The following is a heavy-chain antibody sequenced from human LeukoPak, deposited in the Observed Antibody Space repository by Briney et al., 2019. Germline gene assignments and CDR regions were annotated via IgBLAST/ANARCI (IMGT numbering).Heavy chain of an antibody. J-gene: IGHJ5*02. CDR1: GGTFSSYA. D-gene: IGHD3-9*01. CDR2: IIPIFGTA. V-gene: IGHV1-69*13. CDR3: ARDLGGLRYFEDWSDP. Sequence: ASVKVSCKASGGTFSSYAISWVRQAPGQGLEWMGGIIPIFGTANYAQKFQGRVTITADESTSTAYMELSSLRSEDTAVYYCARDLGGLRYFEDWSDPWGQGTLVTVSS.